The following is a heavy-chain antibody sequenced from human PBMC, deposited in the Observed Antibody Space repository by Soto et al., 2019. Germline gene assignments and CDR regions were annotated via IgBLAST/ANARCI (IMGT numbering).Heavy chain of an antibody. CDR1: GFTFNNYW. Sequence: GGSLRLSCAASGFTFNNYWMSWVRQAPGKGLEWVANIKQDGSEKYYVDSVKGRFTISRDNAKNSLSLQMNGLRAEDTALYYCARFGQQWLVPYYYYMDVWGKGTTVTVSS. J-gene: IGHJ6*03. CDR2: IKQDGSEK. V-gene: IGHV3-7*01. D-gene: IGHD6-19*01. CDR3: ARFGQQWLVPYYYYMDV.